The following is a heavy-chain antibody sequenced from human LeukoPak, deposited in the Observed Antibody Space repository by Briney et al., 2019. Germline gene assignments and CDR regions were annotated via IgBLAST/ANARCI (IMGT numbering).Heavy chain of an antibody. CDR1: GFTFSSYA. CDR2: ISGSGGST. D-gene: IGHD3-9*01. J-gene: IGHJ4*02. Sequence: GGSLRLSCAASGFTFSSYAMSWVRQAPGKGLEWVSAISGSGGSTYYADSVKGRFTISRDNSKNTLYLQMNSLRAEDTAVYYCAKIYDILTGSSYYFDYWGQGTLVTVSS. V-gene: IGHV3-23*01. CDR3: AKIYDILTGSSYYFDY.